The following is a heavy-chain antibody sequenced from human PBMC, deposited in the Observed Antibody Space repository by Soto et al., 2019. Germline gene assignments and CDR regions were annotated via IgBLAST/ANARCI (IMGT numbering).Heavy chain of an antibody. D-gene: IGHD4-17*01. V-gene: IGHV1-46*03. CDR1: GYTFTSYY. CDR3: ARDLSGYGDYLGWHLDL. Sequence: ASVKVSCKASGYTFTSYYMHWVRQAPGQGLEWMGIINPSGGSTSYAQKFQGRVTMTRDTSTSTVYMELSSLRSEDTAVYYCARDLSGYGDYLGWHLDLWGRGTLVTVSS. J-gene: IGHJ2*01. CDR2: INPSGGST.